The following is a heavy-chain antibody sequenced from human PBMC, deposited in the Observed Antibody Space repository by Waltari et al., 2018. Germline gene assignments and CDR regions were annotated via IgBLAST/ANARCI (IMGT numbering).Heavy chain of an antibody. CDR3: ARGEGNSNSWYYTEYLPH. J-gene: IGHJ1*01. CDR2: VNPGGGGT. D-gene: IGHD6-13*01. Sequence: QVQLVQSGAEVKKPGASVKVSCKASGYSFNIYYINWVRQAPGQGLEWMGVVNPGGGGTRDAPKCQGRVTMTRDTSSSTVYMELSSLRSEDTAVYYCARGEGNSNSWYYTEYLPHWGQGTLVTVSS. CDR1: GYSFNIYY. V-gene: IGHV1-46*02.